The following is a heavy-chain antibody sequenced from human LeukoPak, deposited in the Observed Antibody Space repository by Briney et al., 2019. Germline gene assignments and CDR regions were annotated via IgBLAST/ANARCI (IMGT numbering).Heavy chain of an antibody. CDR1: GFSLSTSGVG. Sequence: ASGPTLVNPTQTLTLTCTFSGFSLSTSGVGVGWIRQPPGKALEWLALIYWDDDKRYSPSLKSRLTITKDTSKNQVVLTMTNMDPVDTATYYCAHRDGGAYDYDYGDSGGYFDYWGQGTLVTVSS. J-gene: IGHJ4*02. V-gene: IGHV2-5*02. D-gene: IGHD4-17*01. CDR3: AHRDGGAYDYDYGDSGGYFDY. CDR2: IYWDDDK.